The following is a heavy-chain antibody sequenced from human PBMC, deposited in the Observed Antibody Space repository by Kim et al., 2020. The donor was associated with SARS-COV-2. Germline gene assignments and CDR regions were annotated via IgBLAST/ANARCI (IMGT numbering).Heavy chain of an antibody. Sequence: GGSLRLSCVASGFTFSSYWMHWVRQAPGKGPVCVSRVNSDGSSTSYADSVKGRFTISRDNARNTLYLQMNSLRAEDTAVYYCASLSTGYVWDKFDYWGQGTLVTVSS. CDR3: ASLSTGYVWDKFDY. J-gene: IGHJ4*02. CDR1: GFTFSSYW. CDR2: VNSDGSST. V-gene: IGHV3-74*01. D-gene: IGHD3-16*01.